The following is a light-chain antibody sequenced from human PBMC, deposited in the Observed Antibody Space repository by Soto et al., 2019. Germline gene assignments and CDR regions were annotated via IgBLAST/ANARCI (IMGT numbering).Light chain of an antibody. CDR3: QSYGSSRT. J-gene: IGKJ1*01. CDR1: QSLVNTY. V-gene: IGKV3-20*01. Sequence: EIVLTHSPATLSLSPGERATLSCRASQSLVNTYVAWYQQKAGQAPRLLIYDASTRATGIPDRFSGSGSGTDFTLSISRLEPEDFAVYYCQSYGSSRTFGHGTKVDIK. CDR2: DAS.